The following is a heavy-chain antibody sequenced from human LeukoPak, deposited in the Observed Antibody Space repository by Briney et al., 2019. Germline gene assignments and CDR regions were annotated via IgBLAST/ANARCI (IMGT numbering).Heavy chain of an antibody. CDR1: GFTFRSYW. Sequence: GGSLRLSCAASGFTFRSYWMRWVRQAPGKGLEWVSAISGSGGSTYYADSVKGRFIISRDNSKKTVYMQMNSLQAGDTAVYFCAKESVSYGDSEHWGQGTMVTVSS. D-gene: IGHD4-17*01. CDR3: AKESVSYGDSEH. V-gene: IGHV3-23*01. CDR2: ISGSGGST. J-gene: IGHJ1*01.